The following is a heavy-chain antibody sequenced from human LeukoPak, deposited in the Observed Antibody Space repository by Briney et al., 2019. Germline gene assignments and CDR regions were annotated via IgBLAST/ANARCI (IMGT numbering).Heavy chain of an antibody. D-gene: IGHD4/OR15-4a*01. CDR2: IKPDSGAT. Sequence: ASVKVSCKGSGYTFTVPYMHWLRQAPGQGLEWMGWIKPDSGATNFAQNFQGRVTMTSDTSINTAYMELSSLTSDDTAMYYCARDHDYGPDYWGQGTLVTVSA. V-gene: IGHV1-2*02. CDR1: GYTFTVPY. CDR3: ARDHDYGPDY. J-gene: IGHJ4*02.